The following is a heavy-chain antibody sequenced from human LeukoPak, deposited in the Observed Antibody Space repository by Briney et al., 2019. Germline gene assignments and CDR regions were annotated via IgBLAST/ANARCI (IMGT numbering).Heavy chain of an antibody. CDR1: GGSISSYY. Sequence: SETLSLTCTVSGGSISSYYWSWIRQPPGKGLEGIGYIYYSGSTNYNPSLKCRVTISVDTSKNQFSLKLSSVTAADTAVYYCARTPRGIAVAGTERWFDPWGQGTLVTVSS. CDR3: ARTPRGIAVAGTERWFDP. V-gene: IGHV4-59*01. CDR2: IYYSGST. J-gene: IGHJ5*02. D-gene: IGHD6-19*01.